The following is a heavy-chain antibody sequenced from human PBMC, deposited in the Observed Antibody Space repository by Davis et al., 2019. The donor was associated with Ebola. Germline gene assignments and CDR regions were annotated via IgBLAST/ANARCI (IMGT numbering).Heavy chain of an antibody. CDR3: ARHLYSSSWFNWFDP. CDR1: GYSFTSYW. V-gene: IGHV5-10-1*01. D-gene: IGHD6-13*01. Sequence: GESLKISCKGSGYSFTSYWISWVRQMPGKGLEWMGRIDPSDSYTNYSPSFQGHVTISADKSISTAYLQWSSLKASDTAMYYCARHLYSSSWFNWFDPWGQGTLVTVSS. J-gene: IGHJ5*02. CDR2: IDPSDSYT.